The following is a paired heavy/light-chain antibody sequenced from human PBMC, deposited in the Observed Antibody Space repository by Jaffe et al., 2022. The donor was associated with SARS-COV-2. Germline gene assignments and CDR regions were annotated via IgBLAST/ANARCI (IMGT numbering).Heavy chain of an antibody. J-gene: IGHJ5*02. CDR1: GGSVSSNSYY. D-gene: IGHD6-25*01. CDR3: ARDQRPPRGWFDP. Sequence: QVQLQESGPGLVKPSETLSLTCTVSGGSVSSNSYYWSWIRQPPGKGLEWIGDIYYSGSTNHNPSLKSRVIISIDTSKNQFSLKLTSVTAADTAVYYCARDQRPPRGWFDPWGQGTLVTVSS. V-gene: IGHV4-61*01. CDR2: IYYSGST.
Light chain of an antibody. Sequence: QSVLTQPPSASGTPGQRITISCSGSSSNIGSNFVYWYQQLPGTAPKLLMYKNNQRPSGVPDRFSGSKSGTSASLAISGLRSEDEADYYCAAWDDSLRGPVFGGGTILTVL. V-gene: IGLV1-47*01. J-gene: IGLJ2*01. CDR3: AAWDDSLRGPV. CDR1: SSNIGSNF. CDR2: KNN.